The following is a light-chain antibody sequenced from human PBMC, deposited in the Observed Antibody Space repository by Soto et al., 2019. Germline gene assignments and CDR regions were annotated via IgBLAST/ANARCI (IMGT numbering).Light chain of an antibody. CDR3: QSYDSSLSGSV. V-gene: IGLV1-40*01. J-gene: IGLJ2*01. Sequence: QSVLTQTPSVSGAPGQRVTISCTGSSSNIGAGYDVHWYQQLLGTAPKLLIYGNSNRPSGVPDRFSGSKSGTSASLAITGLQAEDEADYYCQSYDSSLSGSVFGGGTKLTVL. CDR1: SSNIGAGYD. CDR2: GNS.